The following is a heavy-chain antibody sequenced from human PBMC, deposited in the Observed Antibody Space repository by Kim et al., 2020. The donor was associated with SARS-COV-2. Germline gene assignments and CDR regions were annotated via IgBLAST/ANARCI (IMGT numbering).Heavy chain of an antibody. Sequence: GGSLRLSCAASGSTFSSCAMHWVRQAPGKGLEWVAVISYDGSNKNYADSVKGRFTISRDNSKNTLYLQMNSLRAEDTALYYCARDTWSRLRGLTYSYYGIDVWGKGTTVTVSS. J-gene: IGHJ6*04. V-gene: IGHV3-30-3*01. CDR1: GSTFSSCA. CDR2: ISYDGSNK. D-gene: IGHD3-10*01. CDR3: ARDTWSRLRGLTYSYYGIDV.